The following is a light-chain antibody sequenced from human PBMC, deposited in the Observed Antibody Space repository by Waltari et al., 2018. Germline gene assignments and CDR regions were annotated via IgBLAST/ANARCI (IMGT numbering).Light chain of an antibody. CDR3: SSYASGGSWV. CDR1: GSDIGGYKY. Sequence: QSALTQPASVSGSPGQSIDISCSGTGSDIGGYKYVSWYQQHPGKAPKLIIYDVIKRPSRVSTRFSAIKSGTTAYLTISGLQAEDEADYFCSSYASGGSWVFGGGTKVTVL. CDR2: DVI. J-gene: IGLJ3*02. V-gene: IGLV2-14*03.